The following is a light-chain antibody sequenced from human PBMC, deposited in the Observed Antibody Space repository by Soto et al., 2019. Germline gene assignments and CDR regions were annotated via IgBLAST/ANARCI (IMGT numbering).Light chain of an antibody. CDR2: ATS. J-gene: IGKJ4*01. CDR1: QSVSSSY. V-gene: IGKV3-15*01. CDR3: QQYNNWPPLT. Sequence: EIVMTQSPATLSLSPGERATLSCRASQSVSSSYLAWYQQKPGQAPRLLMYATSTRATGVPARFSGSGSGTEFTLTISSLQSEDFAVYYCQQYNNWPPLTFGGGTKVEI.